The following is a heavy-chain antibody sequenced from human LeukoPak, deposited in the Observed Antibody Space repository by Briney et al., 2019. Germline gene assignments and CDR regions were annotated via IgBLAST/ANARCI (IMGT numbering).Heavy chain of an antibody. CDR3: AKPVRGYDGFDI. V-gene: IGHV3-48*03. CDR2: ISGSGSTI. Sequence: GGSLRLSCAASGFTFSSYEMNWVRQAPGKGLEWVSYISGSGSTIYYADSVKGRFTISRDNAKNSLYLQMNSLRAEDTAIYYCAKPVRGYDGFDIWGQGTMVTVSS. J-gene: IGHJ3*02. CDR1: GFTFSSYE. D-gene: IGHD5-12*01.